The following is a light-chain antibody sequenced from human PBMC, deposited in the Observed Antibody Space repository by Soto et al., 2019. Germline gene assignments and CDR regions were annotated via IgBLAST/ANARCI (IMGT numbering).Light chain of an antibody. CDR2: AAS. J-gene: IGKJ2*01. V-gene: IGKV1-8*01. CDR3: QQYYSDPHT. CDR1: QGISSY. Sequence: AIRMTQSPSSLSASTGARVTITGRASQGISSYLAWYKQKPGKATKLLLYAASTLQSGVPSRFGGSGSGTEFTLTTSCLQSEDFATYDGQQYYSDPHTVGQGTKLESK.